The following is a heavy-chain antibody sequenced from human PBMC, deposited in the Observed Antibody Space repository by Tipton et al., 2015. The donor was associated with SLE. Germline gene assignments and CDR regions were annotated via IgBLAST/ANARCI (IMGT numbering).Heavy chain of an antibody. CDR3: ARVGAASGARYFDP. CDR1: GGSVTSGNYY. D-gene: IGHD3-16*01. V-gene: IGHV4-61*09. CDR2: TLTSGAT. Sequence: TLSLTCTVSGGSVTSGNYYWTWIRQPAGKGLEWIGHTLTSGATNYNPSLKSRVTISVDTSKNQFSLNLTSVTAADTAVYYCARVGAASGARYFDPWGQGMLVTVSS. J-gene: IGHJ5*02.